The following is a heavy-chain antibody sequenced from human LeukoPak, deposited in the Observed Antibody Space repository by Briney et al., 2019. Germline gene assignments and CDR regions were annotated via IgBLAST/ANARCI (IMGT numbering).Heavy chain of an antibody. CDR3: ARNNGMDV. J-gene: IGHJ6*02. Sequence: GGSLRLSCAASGFALSSHWMTWVRQVPGRGPEWVANVNRDGSETYYLDSVKGRFTISKDNAKNSLYLQMNSLRAEDTALYHCARNNGMDVWGQGTTVIVSS. CDR1: GFALSSHW. V-gene: IGHV3-7*03. CDR2: VNRDGSET.